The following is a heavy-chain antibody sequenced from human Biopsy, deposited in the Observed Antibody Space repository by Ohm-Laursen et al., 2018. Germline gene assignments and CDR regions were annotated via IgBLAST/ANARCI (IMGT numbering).Heavy chain of an antibody. J-gene: IGHJ5*01. CDR2: ISPISDTA. CDR3: ARTFGESFYGLSCDP. V-gene: IGHV1-69*04. D-gene: IGHD2/OR15-2a*01. CDR1: GATFSSIG. Sequence: GASVTVSCKASGATFSSIGITWVRQVPGQGLEWMGRISPISDTAHYAQKFQGRVTISANKSTGTAFMELSSLRSEDTAVYYCARTFGESFYGLSCDPWGQGSLVTVSS.